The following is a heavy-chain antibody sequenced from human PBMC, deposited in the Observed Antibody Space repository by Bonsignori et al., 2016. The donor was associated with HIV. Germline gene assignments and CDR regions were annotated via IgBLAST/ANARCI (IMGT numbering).Heavy chain of an antibody. Sequence: WIRQPPGKGLEWIGEINHSADTKYNPSLKSRVTIIGDTSKNQVSLRLSSVTAADTAVYYCARGANYYDSSAYPPRAEYFRHWGQGSLVTVSS. J-gene: IGHJ1*01. CDR3: ARGANYYDSSAYPPRAEYFRH. CDR2: INHSADT. D-gene: IGHD3-22*01. V-gene: IGHV4-34*01.